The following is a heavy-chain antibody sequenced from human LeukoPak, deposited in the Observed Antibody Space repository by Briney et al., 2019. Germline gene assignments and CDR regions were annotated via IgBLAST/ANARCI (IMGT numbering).Heavy chain of an antibody. V-gene: IGHV3-33*06. Sequence: PGGSLRLSCGASGFTFSSYGMHWVRQAPGEGLEWVAVIWNDGSNKYYGDSVKGRFTISRDNSKNTLYLQMNSLRAEDTAVYYCAKDHGYCSGGSCYSRYYFDYWGQGTLVTVSS. CDR3: AKDHGYCSGGSCYSRYYFDY. D-gene: IGHD2-15*01. J-gene: IGHJ4*02. CDR2: IWNDGSNK. CDR1: GFTFSSYG.